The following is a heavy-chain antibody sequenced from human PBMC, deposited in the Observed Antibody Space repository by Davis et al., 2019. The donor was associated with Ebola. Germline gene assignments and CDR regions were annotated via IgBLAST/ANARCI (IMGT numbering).Heavy chain of an antibody. J-gene: IGHJ6*04. Sequence: AASVKVSCKASGYTFTSYDINWVRRATGQGLEWMGWMNPNSGNTGYAQKFQGRVTMTRNTSISTAYMELSSLRSEDTAVYYCARGGFYYDILTGINGMDVWGKGTTVTVSS. CDR3: ARGGFYYDILTGINGMDV. D-gene: IGHD3-9*01. CDR1: GYTFTSYD. CDR2: MNPNSGNT. V-gene: IGHV1-8*01.